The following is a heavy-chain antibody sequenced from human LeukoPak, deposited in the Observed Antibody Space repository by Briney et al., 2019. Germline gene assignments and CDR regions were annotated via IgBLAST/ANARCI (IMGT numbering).Heavy chain of an antibody. CDR2: INHSGST. CDR3: ARVPYSGYSYENWFDP. D-gene: IGHD5-18*01. CDR1: GGSITSTSYY. Sequence: SETLSLTCSVSGGSITSTSYYWGWIRQPPGKGLEWIGEINHSGSTNYNPSLKSRVTISVDTSKNQFSLKLSSVTAADTAVYYCARVPYSGYSYENWFDPWGQGTLVTVSS. V-gene: IGHV4-39*07. J-gene: IGHJ5*02.